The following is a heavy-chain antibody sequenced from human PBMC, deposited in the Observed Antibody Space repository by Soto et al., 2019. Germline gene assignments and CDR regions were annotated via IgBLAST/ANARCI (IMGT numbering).Heavy chain of an antibody. CDR2: IYYSGST. D-gene: IGHD6-19*01. V-gene: IGHV4-39*01. J-gene: IGHJ2*01. CDR1: GGSISSSSYY. CDR3: ARHVRGSGWRTFDLWYFDL. Sequence: QLQLQESGPGLVKPSETLSLTCTVSGGSISSSSYYWGWIRQPPGKGLEWIGSIYYSGSTYYNPSLKSRVTISVDTSKNQFSLKLSSVTAADTAVYYCARHVRGSGWRTFDLWYFDLWGRGTLVTVSS.